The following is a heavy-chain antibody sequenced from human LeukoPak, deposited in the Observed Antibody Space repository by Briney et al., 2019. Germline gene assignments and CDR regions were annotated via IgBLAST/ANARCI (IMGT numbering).Heavy chain of an antibody. CDR1: GVTFSNYA. CDR2: ITGSGGIT. D-gene: IGHD3-9*01. CDR3: AKWGDYDVLTGYYDPDY. V-gene: IGHV3-23*01. J-gene: IGHJ4*02. Sequence: GGSLRLSCVASGVTFSNYAMSWVRQAPGKGVEWVSAITGSGGITYYADSVKGRFTISRDNSKNTLYLQMNSLRAEDTAVYYCAKWGDYDVLTGYYDPDYWGQGTLVTVSS.